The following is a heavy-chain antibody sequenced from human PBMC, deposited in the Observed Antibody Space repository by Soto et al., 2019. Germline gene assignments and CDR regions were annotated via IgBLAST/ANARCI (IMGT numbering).Heavy chain of an antibody. CDR1: GFTFSSNY. CDR2: IYSGGST. CDR3: AREDLGDYYGMDV. D-gene: IGHD2-21*01. V-gene: IGHV3-66*01. Sequence: GGSLRLSCAASGFTFSSNYMSWVRQAPGKGLEWVSVIYSGGSTYYADSVKGRFTISRDNSKNTLYLQMNSLRAEDTAVYYCAREDLGDYYGMDVWGQGTTVTVSS. J-gene: IGHJ6*02.